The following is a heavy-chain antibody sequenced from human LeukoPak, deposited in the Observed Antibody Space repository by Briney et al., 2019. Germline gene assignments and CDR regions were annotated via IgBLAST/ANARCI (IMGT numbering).Heavy chain of an antibody. Sequence: PGGSLRLSCAASGFTFSSYSMNWVRQAPGKGLEWVSYISSSSTIYYADSVKGRFTISRGNAKNSLYLQMNSLRAEDTAVYYCARNSGYDYYYYYYMDVWGKGTTVTVSS. CDR2: ISSSSTI. CDR1: GFTFSSYS. D-gene: IGHD5-12*01. V-gene: IGHV3-48*01. CDR3: ARNSGYDYYYYYYMDV. J-gene: IGHJ6*03.